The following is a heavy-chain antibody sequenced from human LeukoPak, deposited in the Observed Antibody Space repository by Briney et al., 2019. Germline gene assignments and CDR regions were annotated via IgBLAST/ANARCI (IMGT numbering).Heavy chain of an antibody. J-gene: IGHJ4*02. D-gene: IGHD3-3*01. V-gene: IGHV3-48*03. CDR1: GFTLSGYD. CDR2: MSASGSVI. Sequence: GGSLRLSCAASGFTLSGYDMNWIRQALGKGLEWLSYMSASGSVIYYADSVKGRFTISRDNSKNTLYLQMNSLRAEDTAVYYCARGKTIFGVVIIADFDYWGQGTLVTVSS. CDR3: ARGKTIFGVVIIADFDY.